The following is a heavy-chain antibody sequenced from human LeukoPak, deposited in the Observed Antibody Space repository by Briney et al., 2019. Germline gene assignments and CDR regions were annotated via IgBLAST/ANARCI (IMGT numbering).Heavy chain of an antibody. CDR2: INPSGGST. Sequence: GASVKVSCKASGYTFTGYYMHWVRQAPGQGLEWMGIINPSGGSTSYAQKFQGRVTMTRDTSTSTVYMELSSLRSEDTAVYYCARVYYYDSSGYRGHYYFDYWGQGTLVTVSS. D-gene: IGHD3-22*01. CDR3: ARVYYYDSSGYRGHYYFDY. J-gene: IGHJ4*02. CDR1: GYTFTGYY. V-gene: IGHV1-46*01.